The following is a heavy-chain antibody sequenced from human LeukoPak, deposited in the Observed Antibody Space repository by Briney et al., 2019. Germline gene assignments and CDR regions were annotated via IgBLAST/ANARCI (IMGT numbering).Heavy chain of an antibody. D-gene: IGHD6-19*01. CDR3: ARDYYGSGWYGDY. CDR1: GFTFGIYW. Sequence: GGSLRLSCAASGFTFGIYWMSWVRQAPGKGVEWVANIKQDGSEKFYVDSVKGRFTLSRDNAKNSLFLQMNSLRAEDTAVYYCARDYYGSGWYGDYWGQGTLVTVSS. V-gene: IGHV3-7*04. J-gene: IGHJ4*02. CDR2: IKQDGSEK.